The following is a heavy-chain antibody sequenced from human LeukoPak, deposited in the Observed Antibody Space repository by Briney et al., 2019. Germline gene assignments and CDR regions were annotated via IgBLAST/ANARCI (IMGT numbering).Heavy chain of an antibody. CDR3: AKAVWSGYGYYYYGMDV. CDR2: IIPIFGTA. V-gene: IGHV1-69*13. Sequence: SVKVSCKASGGTFSSYAISWVRQAPGQGLEWMGGIIPIFGTANYAQKFQGRVTITADESTSTAYMELSSLRSEDTAVYYCAKAVWSGYGYYYYGMDVWGQGTTVTVSS. J-gene: IGHJ6*02. D-gene: IGHD3-3*01. CDR1: GGTFSSYA.